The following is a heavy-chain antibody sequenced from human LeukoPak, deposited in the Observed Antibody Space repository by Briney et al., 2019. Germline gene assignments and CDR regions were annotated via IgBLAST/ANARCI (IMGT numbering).Heavy chain of an antibody. CDR2: INPNSGGT. CDR3: ARALRYFDWSENYFDY. D-gene: IGHD3-9*01. J-gene: IGHJ4*02. Sequence: PWASVKVSCKASGYTFTGYYMHWVRQAPGQGLEWMGWINPNSGGTNYAQKFQGWVTMTRDTSISTTYMELSRLRSGDTAVYYCARALRYFDWSENYFDYWGQGTLVTVSS. V-gene: IGHV1-2*04. CDR1: GYTFTGYY.